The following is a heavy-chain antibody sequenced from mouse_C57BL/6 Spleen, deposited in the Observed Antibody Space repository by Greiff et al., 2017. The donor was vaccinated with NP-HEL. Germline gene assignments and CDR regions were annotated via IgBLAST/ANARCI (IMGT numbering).Heavy chain of an antibody. CDR1: GFTFSSYA. D-gene: IGHD1-1*01. J-gene: IGHJ1*03. V-gene: IGHV5-9-1*02. CDR2: ISSGGDYI. Sequence: EVNVVESGEGLVKPGGSLKLSCAASGFTFSSYAMSWVRQTPEKRLEWVAYISSGGDYIYYADTVKGRFTISRDNARNTLYLQMSSLKSEDTAMYYCTRDNGPYYCGSSLDVWGTGTTVTVSS. CDR3: TRDNGPYYCGSSLDV.